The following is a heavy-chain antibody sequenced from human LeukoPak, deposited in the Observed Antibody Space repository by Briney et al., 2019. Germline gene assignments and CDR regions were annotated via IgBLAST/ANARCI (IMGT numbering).Heavy chain of an antibody. CDR3: ARVGAVAGFDY. D-gene: IGHD6-19*01. CDR1: GYSISSGYY. J-gene: IGHJ4*02. CDR2: IYHSGST. Sequence: SETLSLTCAVSGYSISSGYYWGWIRQPPGKGLEWIGSIYHSGSTYYNPSLKSRVTISVDTSKNQFSLKLSSVAAADTAVYYCARVGAVAGFDYWGQGTLVTVSS. V-gene: IGHV4-38-2*01.